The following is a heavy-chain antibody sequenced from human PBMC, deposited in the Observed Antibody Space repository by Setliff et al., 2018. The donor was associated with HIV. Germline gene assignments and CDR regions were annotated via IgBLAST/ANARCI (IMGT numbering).Heavy chain of an antibody. CDR1: GGSFSGYY. V-gene: IGHV4-34*01. CDR3: ARFTVVVFGAGEPSWFDP. J-gene: IGHJ5*02. Sequence: KPSETLSLTCAVYGGSFSGYYWSWIRQPPGKGLEWIGEINHSGDTNYNPSLKSRVTISVDTSKNQFSLNLSSVIAADTAIYFCARFTVVVFGAGEPSWFDPWGQGILVTVSS. D-gene: IGHD2-15*01. CDR2: INHSGDT.